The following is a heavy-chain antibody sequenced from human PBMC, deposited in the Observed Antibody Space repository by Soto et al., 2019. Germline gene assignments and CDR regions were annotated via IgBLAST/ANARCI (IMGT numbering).Heavy chain of an antibody. V-gene: IGHV1-2*02. D-gene: IGHD2-2*01. J-gene: IGHJ6*02. CDR1: GYTFTGYY. CDR2: INPQTGGT. CDR3: ARERYQVISDGMDV. Sequence: ASVEVSCKASGYTFTGYYIHWVREAPGQGLEWMGWINPQTGGTSYGQKFQGRVTLSRDTSINTAYLELSRLRFDDAAVYFCARERYQVISDGMDVWGQGTTVTVSS.